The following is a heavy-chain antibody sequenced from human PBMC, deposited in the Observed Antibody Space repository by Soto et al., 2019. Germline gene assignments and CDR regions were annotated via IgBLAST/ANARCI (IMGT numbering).Heavy chain of an antibody. Sequence: GASVKVSCKASGYTFTSYYMHWVRQAPGQGLEWMGIINPSGGSTSYAQKFQGRVTMTRDASTSTVYMELSSLRSEDTAVYYCASPHDYGDYGYGLEFYYYYYMDVWGKGTTVTVSS. D-gene: IGHD4-17*01. CDR1: GYTFTSYY. CDR2: INPSGGST. V-gene: IGHV1-46*01. J-gene: IGHJ6*03. CDR3: ASPHDYGDYGYGLEFYYYYYMDV.